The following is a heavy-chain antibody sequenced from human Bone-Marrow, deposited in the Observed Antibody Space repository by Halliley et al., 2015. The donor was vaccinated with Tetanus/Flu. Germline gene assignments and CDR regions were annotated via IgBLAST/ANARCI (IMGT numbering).Heavy chain of an antibody. Sequence: GGSSYYADSVKGRFPISKDNSKNPLYLQMNSLRAEDTAVYYCARGGSSWSDSYYYHYYGMDVWGQGTTVTVSS. V-gene: IGHV3-53*01. CDR2: GGSS. J-gene: IGHJ6*02. CDR3: ARGGSSWSDSYYYHYYGMDV. D-gene: IGHD6-13*01.